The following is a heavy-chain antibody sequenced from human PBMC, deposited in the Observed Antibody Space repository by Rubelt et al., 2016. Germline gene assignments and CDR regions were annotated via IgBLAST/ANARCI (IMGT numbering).Heavy chain of an antibody. CDR1: GFIFRDYS. Sequence: GESLRLSCAASGFIFRDYSFSWVRQAPGKGLEWISFINPYSTLYHADSVKGRFIISRDNAKSSLSLQMNSLRDADTAVYYCVRIRGDYGMDVWGQGTTVTVSS. CDR2: INPYSTL. J-gene: IGHJ6*02. D-gene: IGHD4-17*01. CDR3: VRIRGDYGMDV. V-gene: IGHV3-69-1*02.